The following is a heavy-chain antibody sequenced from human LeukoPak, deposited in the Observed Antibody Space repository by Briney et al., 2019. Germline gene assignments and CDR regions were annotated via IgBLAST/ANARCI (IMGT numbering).Heavy chain of an antibody. D-gene: IGHD3-10*01. CDR3: ARGPTMGSYYYYGMDV. CDR1: GGSISSGGYY. CDR2: IYYSGST. V-gene: IGHV4-31*03. Sequence: SETLSLTCTVSGGSISSGGYYWSWIRQHPGKGLEWIGYIYYSGSTYYNPSLKSRVTISVDTSKIQFSLKLSSVTAADTAVYYCARGPTMGSYYYYGMDVWGQGTTVTVSS. J-gene: IGHJ6*02.